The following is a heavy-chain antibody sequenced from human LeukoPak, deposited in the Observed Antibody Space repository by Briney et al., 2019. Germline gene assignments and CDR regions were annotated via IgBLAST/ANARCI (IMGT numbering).Heavy chain of an antibody. CDR1: GFTFSTYS. V-gene: IGHV3-21*01. Sequence: GGSLRLSCAASGFTFSTYSMNWVRQAPGKGLEWVSSIGSSNRYIYYADSVKGRFTISRDNAKNSLYLQMNSLRAEDTAVYYCASSPVVTARDYFDYWGQGTLVTVSS. CDR2: IGSSNRYI. D-gene: IGHD2-21*02. J-gene: IGHJ4*02. CDR3: ASSPVVTARDYFDY.